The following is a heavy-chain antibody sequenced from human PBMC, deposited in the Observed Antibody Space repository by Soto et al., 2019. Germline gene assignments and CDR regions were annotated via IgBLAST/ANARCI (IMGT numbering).Heavy chain of an antibody. J-gene: IGHJ6*03. V-gene: IGHV1-2*04. Sequence: ASVKVSCKASGYTFTGYYMHWVRQAPGQGLEWMGWINPNSGGTNYAQKFQGWVTMTRDTSISTAYMELSRLRSDDTAVYYCARDGRNSGYPLYYYYYYMDVWGKGTTVTVSS. D-gene: IGHD5-12*01. CDR3: ARDGRNSGYPLYYYYYYMDV. CDR1: GYTFTGYY. CDR2: INPNSGGT.